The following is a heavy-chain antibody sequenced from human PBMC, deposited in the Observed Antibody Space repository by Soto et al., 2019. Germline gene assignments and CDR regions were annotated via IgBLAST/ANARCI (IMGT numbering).Heavy chain of an antibody. Sequence: QVQLQESGPGLVKPSETLSLTCTVSGGSISSYYWSWIRQPPGKGLEWIGYIYSSGSTNYNPSLKSRVTISVATSKYQFSLKLSSVTAADTAVYYCARFNGYFALWGRGTLVTVSS. CDR2: IYSSGST. CDR3: ARFNGYFAL. J-gene: IGHJ2*01. V-gene: IGHV4-59*08. CDR1: GGSISSYY.